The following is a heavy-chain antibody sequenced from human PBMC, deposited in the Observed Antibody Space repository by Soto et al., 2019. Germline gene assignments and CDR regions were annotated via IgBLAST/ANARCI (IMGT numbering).Heavy chain of an antibody. CDR1: GDSISGYY. CDR3: ARGLGGFNYYYYHAMDV. Sequence: GPGPGKSSETLSLTCTVSGDSISGYYWSWIRQPPGKGLEWIGYIYYSGSTDYNPSLKSRVTTSVDTSKNHFSLKLTSVTAADTAVYFCARGLGGFNYYYYHAMDVWGQGTTVTVSS. D-gene: IGHD5-12*01. J-gene: IGHJ6*02. CDR2: IYYSGST. V-gene: IGHV4-59*01.